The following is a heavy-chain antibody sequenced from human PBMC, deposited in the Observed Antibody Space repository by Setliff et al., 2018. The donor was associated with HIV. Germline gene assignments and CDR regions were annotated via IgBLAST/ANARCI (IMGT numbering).Heavy chain of an antibody. D-gene: IGHD2-8*02. Sequence: KPGGSLRLSCVASGFTFGAHTMNWVRQAPGRGLEWVASIITGTPYVYYAGSLKGRFNISTDNTKNSLFLQMTDLGVGDTAVYYCSRGPSTGTYMNYWGQGTLVTVSS. CDR3: SRGPSTGTYMNY. CDR1: GFTFGAHT. CDR2: IITGTPYV. V-gene: IGHV3-21*04. J-gene: IGHJ4*02.